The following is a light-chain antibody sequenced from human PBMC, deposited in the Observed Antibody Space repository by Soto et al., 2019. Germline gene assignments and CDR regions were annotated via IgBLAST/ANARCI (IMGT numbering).Light chain of an antibody. Sequence: QSALTQPASVSGSPGQSITVSCTGTSSDVGVYNYVSWYQQHPGKAPKLMIYEVTNRPSGVSNRFSGSKSGNTASLTISGLQAEDEADYYCTSYTSNSTLVFGGGTKLTVL. V-gene: IGLV2-14*01. J-gene: IGLJ2*01. CDR1: SSDVGVYNY. CDR3: TSYTSNSTLV. CDR2: EVT.